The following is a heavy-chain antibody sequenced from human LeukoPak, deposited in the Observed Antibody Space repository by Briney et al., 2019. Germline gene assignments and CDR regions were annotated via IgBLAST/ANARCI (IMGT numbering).Heavy chain of an antibody. V-gene: IGHV3-7*01. CDR1: GFTFSSYW. CDR2: IKQDGSEK. J-gene: IGHJ5*02. D-gene: IGHD3-9*01. Sequence: GGSLRLSCAASGFTFSSYWMSWVRQAPGKGLEWVANIKQDGSEKYYVDSVKGRFTISRDNAKNSLYLQMNSLGAEDTAVYYCARDGLRYSINWFDPWGQGTLVTVSS. CDR3: ARDGLRYSINWFDP.